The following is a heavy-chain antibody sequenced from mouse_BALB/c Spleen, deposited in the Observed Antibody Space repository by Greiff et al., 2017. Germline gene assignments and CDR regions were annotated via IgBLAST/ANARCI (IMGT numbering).Heavy chain of an antibody. Sequence: EVKVVESGGDLVKPGGSLKLSCAASGFTFSSYGMSWVRQTPDKRLEWVATISSGGSYTYYPDSVKGRFTISRDNAKNTLYLQMSSLKSEDTAMYYCARRYYGSSPWYFDVWGAGTTVTVSS. D-gene: IGHD1-1*01. J-gene: IGHJ1*01. CDR1: GFTFSSYG. CDR3: ARRYYGSSPWYFDV. V-gene: IGHV5-6*02. CDR2: ISSGGSYT.